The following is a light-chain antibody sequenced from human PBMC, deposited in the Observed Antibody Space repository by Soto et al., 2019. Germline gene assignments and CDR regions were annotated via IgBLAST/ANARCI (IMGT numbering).Light chain of an antibody. CDR2: SAS. V-gene: IGKV1-39*01. CDR1: QSISNY. J-gene: IGKJ4*01. CDR3: HQTYNSPLT. Sequence: DIQMTQSPSSLSASVGDRVTITCRASQSISNYLHWYQQTPGRAPKLVIYSASSLHRGVPSRFSGSGSGTDFTRTISSLQPEDFATYYCHQTYNSPLTFGGGTKVEI.